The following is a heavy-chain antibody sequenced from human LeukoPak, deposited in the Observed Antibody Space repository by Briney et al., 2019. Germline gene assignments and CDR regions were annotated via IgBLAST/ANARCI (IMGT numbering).Heavy chain of an antibody. CDR1: GFTFSNYW. D-gene: IGHD4-17*01. CDR3: VRGTTVTL. V-gene: IGHV3-7*04. J-gene: IGHJ4*02. Sequence: PGGSLRLSCEASGFTFSNYWMSWVRQAPGKGLEWVAKIKRDGSEKDNADFAKGRFTISGDNANNLLYLQMDSLRGEDTAVYYCVRGTTVTLWGQGTLVTVSS. CDR2: IKRDGSEK.